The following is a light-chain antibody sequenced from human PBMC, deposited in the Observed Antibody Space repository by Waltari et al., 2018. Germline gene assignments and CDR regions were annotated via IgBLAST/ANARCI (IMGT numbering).Light chain of an antibody. CDR2: GAS. V-gene: IGKV3-20*01. Sequence: EIVLTQSPGTLSLSPGDRATLSCRASQTVDNNYLAWYQQKPGQAPMLLIYGASNRATDIPDRFSGSGSGTDFTLTIVRLEPEDFAVYYCQHYVRFFPVTFGGGTKVEIK. CDR1: QTVDNNY. CDR3: QHYVRFFPVT. J-gene: IGKJ4*01.